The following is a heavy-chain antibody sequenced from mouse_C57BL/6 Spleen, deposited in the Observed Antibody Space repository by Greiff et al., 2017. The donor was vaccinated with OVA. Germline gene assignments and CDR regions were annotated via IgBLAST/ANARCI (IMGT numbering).Heavy chain of an antibody. CDR1: GYTFTDYN. CDR2: INPNNGGT. J-gene: IGHJ4*01. Sequence: VQLQQSGPELVKPGASVKLSCKASGYTFTDYNMHWVKQSHGKSLEWIGYINPNNGGTSYNQKFKGTATLTVNKSTSTAYMELRSLTSEDSAVYYCARWGETDYAMDYWGQGTSVAVSS. D-gene: IGHD4-1*01. CDR3: ARWGETDYAMDY. V-gene: IGHV1-22*01.